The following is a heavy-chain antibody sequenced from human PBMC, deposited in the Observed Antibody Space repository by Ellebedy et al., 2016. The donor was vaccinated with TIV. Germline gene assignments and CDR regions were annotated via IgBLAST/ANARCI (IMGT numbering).Heavy chain of an antibody. V-gene: IGHV4-59*11. CDR1: RYSFNSHY. CDR2: THHSGST. Sequence: MPSESLSLTCTVSRYSFNSHYWSWNPHPPGNVLEWIVYTHHSGSTIYNPSLKSRFTVSINRSRAQFSLRLNSVPAAYTAVYYCARVFSFAGGDFPDSWGQGTLGAVSS. D-gene: IGHD1-1*01. CDR3: ARVFSFAGGDFPDS. J-gene: IGHJ4*02.